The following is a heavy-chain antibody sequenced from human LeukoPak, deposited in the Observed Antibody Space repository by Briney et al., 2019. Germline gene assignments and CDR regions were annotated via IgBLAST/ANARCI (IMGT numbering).Heavy chain of an antibody. CDR3: ARELRGYSKPSHFDY. CDR1: GGTFSSYT. CDR2: IIPILGIA. D-gene: IGHD5-18*01. J-gene: IGHJ4*02. V-gene: IGHV1-69*04. Sequence: SVKVSCKASGGTFSSYTISRVRQAPGQGLEWMGRIIPILGIANYAQKFQGRVTITADKSTSTAYMELSSLRSEDTSVYYCARELRGYSKPSHFDYWGQGTLVTVSS.